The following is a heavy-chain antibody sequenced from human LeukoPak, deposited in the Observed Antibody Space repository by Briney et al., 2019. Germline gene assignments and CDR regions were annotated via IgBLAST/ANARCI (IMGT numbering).Heavy chain of an antibody. V-gene: IGHV1-69*04. D-gene: IGHD3-9*01. CDR2: IIPILGIA. Sequence: GASVKVSCKASGGTFSSYAISWVRQAPGQGLEWMGRIIPILGIANYAQKFQGRVTITADKSTSTAYMELSSLRSEDTAVYYCASSYYDILTGYSTPVYFQHWGQGTLVTVSS. CDR3: ASSYYDILTGYSTPVYFQH. CDR1: GGTFSSYA. J-gene: IGHJ1*01.